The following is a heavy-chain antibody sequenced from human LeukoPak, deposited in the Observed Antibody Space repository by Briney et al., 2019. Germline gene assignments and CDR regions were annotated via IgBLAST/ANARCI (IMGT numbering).Heavy chain of an antibody. CDR1: GFTVGSNY. J-gene: IGHJ1*01. V-gene: IGHV3-66*01. CDR3: ATYSSLNRREFQY. Sequence: GGSLRLSCAASGFTVGSNYMSWVRQAPGKGLEWVSVIYSCGSTYYADSVKGRFTISRDNSKNTLYLQMNSLRAEDTAVYYCATYSSLNRREFQYWGQGTLLTVSS. CDR2: IYSCGST. D-gene: IGHD3-22*01.